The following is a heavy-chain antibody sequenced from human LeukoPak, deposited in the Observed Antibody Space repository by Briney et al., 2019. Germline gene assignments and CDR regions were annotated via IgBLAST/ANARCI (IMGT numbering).Heavy chain of an antibody. D-gene: IGHD1-26*01. CDR1: GGSFSSYY. Sequence: PSETLSLTCAVYGGSFSSYYWSWIRQAPGKGLEWIGEINRSGSTNYNPSLKSRVTISVDTSKNQFSLKLSAVTAADTAVYYCARGGGSGSSPRGRYWGQGTLVTVSS. CDR3: ARGGGSGSSPRGRY. J-gene: IGHJ4*02. V-gene: IGHV4-34*01. CDR2: INRSGST.